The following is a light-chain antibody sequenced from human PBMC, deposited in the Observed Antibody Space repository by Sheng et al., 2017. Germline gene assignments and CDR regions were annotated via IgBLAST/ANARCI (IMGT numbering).Light chain of an antibody. J-gene: IGLJ3*02. V-gene: IGLV2-23*02. CDR3: CSYAGSSTWV. Sequence: QSALVQPASVSGAPGQSLTISCTGTSSDVGPYNLVSWYQQHPGKAPKLMVYEVTKRPSGVSDRFSGSKSGITASLTISGPQAEDEADYYCCSYAGSSTWVFGGGTKLAVL. CDR1: SSDVGPYNL. CDR2: EVT.